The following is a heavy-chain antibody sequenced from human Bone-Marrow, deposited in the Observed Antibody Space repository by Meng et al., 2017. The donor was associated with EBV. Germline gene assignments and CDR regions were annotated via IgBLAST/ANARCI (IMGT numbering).Heavy chain of an antibody. CDR2: IYWDDDK. V-gene: IGHV2-5*02. Sequence: QITLKVSGPTLVKPTQTLTLTCTFSGFSLSTPGVGVGWIRQPPGEALEWLAVIYWDDDKRYSPSLKSRLTITKDTSKQQVVLTMTNMDPVDTATYYCAHRRDYSYFDYWGQGTLVTVSS. CDR3: AHRRDYSYFDY. J-gene: IGHJ4*02. CDR1: GFSLSTPGVG. D-gene: IGHD2-21*01.